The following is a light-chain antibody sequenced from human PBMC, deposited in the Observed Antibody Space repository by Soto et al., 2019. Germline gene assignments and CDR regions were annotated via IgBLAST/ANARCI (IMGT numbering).Light chain of an antibody. CDR3: QSYENSRTGFYV. CDR1: TSDIGAGFD. Sequence: QSVLTQPPSVSGAPGQRVTIPSTGSTSDIGAGFDVHWYQHLPGTAPKLLIYGNTNRPSGVPGRFSGSKSGTSASLVITGLQAEDEADYYCQSYENSRTGFYVFGTGTKVTVL. V-gene: IGLV1-40*01. CDR2: GNT. J-gene: IGLJ1*01.